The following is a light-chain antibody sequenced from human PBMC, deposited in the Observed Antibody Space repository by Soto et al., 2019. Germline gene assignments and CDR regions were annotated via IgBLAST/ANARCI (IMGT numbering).Light chain of an antibody. Sequence: QSALTQRPSASGSPGQSVTISCTGTSSDVGGYNYVSWYQQHPGKVPKLMIYEVNKRPSGVPDRFSGSKSGNTASLTVSGLQAEDEADYYCTSYAGGNNVFGTGTKVTVL. CDR2: EVN. CDR3: TSYAGGNNV. J-gene: IGLJ1*01. V-gene: IGLV2-8*01. CDR1: SSDVGGYNY.